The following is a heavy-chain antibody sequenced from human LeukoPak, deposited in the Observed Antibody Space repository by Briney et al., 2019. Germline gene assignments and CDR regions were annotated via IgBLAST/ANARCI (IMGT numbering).Heavy chain of an antibody. J-gene: IGHJ3*02. D-gene: IGHD2-2*01. Sequence: SETLSLTCTVSGGSISSSHWTWIRQSPGKGLEWIGHMSDSGSINYNPSLKSRVNISEETSKNQFSLKLSSVTAADTAVYYCARDREFCSTTSCSNDAFDIWGQGTMVTVSS. V-gene: IGHV4-59*01. CDR3: ARDREFCSTTSCSNDAFDI. CDR1: GGSISSSH. CDR2: MSDSGSI.